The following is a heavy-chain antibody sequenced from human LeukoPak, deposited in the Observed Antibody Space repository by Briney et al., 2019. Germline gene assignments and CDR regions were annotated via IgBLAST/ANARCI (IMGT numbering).Heavy chain of an antibody. CDR2: IWYDGSNK. J-gene: IGHJ4*02. CDR3: AKGSHSSGYYVFDY. D-gene: IGHD3-22*01. V-gene: IGHV3-33*06. CDR1: GFTFSSYG. Sequence: GGSLRLSCAASGFTFSSYGMHWVRQAPGKGLEWVAVIWYDGSNKYYADSVKGRFTISRDNSKKTLYLQMNSLRAEDTAVYYCAKGSHSSGYYVFDYWGQGTLVTVSS.